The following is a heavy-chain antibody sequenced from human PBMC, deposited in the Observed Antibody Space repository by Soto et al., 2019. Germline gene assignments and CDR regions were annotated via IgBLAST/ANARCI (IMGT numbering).Heavy chain of an antibody. J-gene: IGHJ3*02. Sequence: KTSETLSLTCTVSGGSISSSSYYWGWIRQPPGKGLEWIGSIYYSGSTYYNPSLKSRVTISVDTSKNQFSLKLSSVTAADTAVYYCARTRLHRGKRLLWFGNNAFDIWGQGTMVTVSS. V-gene: IGHV4-39*01. CDR1: GGSISSSSYY. D-gene: IGHD3-10*01. CDR3: ARTRLHRGKRLLWFGNNAFDI. CDR2: IYYSGST.